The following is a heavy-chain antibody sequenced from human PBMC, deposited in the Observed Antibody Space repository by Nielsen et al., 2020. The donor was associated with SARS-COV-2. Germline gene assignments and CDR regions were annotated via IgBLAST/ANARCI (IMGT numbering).Heavy chain of an antibody. CDR3: TCEGF. Sequence: FSIIDSNIHWRRQASGKGLEWVRRRGTKADNYETRHGASVTGRFSISRDDSKSIAYLQMNSLKTEDTAVYYCTCEGFWGQGTLVTVSS. CDR2: RGTKADNYET. CDR1: FSIIDSN. V-gene: IGHV3-73*01. J-gene: IGHJ4*02.